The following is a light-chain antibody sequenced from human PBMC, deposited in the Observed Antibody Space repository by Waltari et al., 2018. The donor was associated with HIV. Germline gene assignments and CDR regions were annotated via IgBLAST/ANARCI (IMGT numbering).Light chain of an antibody. J-gene: IGLJ2*01. V-gene: IGLV1-44*01. CDR1: NSNIEGHT. CDR2: SNN. Sequence: QSVLTQPPSASGTPGQRVTISCSGRNSNIEGHTVNWSQQFLSTAPKLLLYSNNQRPSGAPDLISGSKSGTSASLAISGRQAEDAADYYCAAWDDSLNAVLFGGGTRLTVL. CDR3: AAWDDSLNAVL.